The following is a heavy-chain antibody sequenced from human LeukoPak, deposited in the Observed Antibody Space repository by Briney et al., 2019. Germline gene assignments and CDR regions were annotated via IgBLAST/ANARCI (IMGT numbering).Heavy chain of an antibody. CDR2: IHPNTGGT. CDR1: GYTFTGHY. D-gene: IGHD3-22*01. J-gene: IGHJ3*02. CDR3: ASEYKYDSSGANAFDI. V-gene: IGHV1-2*02. Sequence: ASVKVSCKASGYTFTGHYIHWVRQAPGQGLEWMGWIHPNTGGTKYAQKFQGRVTMTRDTSSSTAYMELSSLRSADTAVYYCASEYKYDSSGANAFDIWGQGIMVTVSS.